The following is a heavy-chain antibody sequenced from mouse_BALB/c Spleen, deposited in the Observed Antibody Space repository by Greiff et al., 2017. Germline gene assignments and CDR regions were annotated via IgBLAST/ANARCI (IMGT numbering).Heavy chain of an antibody. Sequence: VQLKQSGAELVKPGASVKLSCTASGFNIKDTYMHWVKRRPEQGLEWIGRLDPANGNTKYDPKFQGKATITADTSSNTAYLQLSSLTSEDTAVYYCARWGDYRYDGFAYWGQGTLVTVSA. J-gene: IGHJ3*01. D-gene: IGHD2-14*01. CDR2: LDPANGNT. V-gene: IGHV14-3*02. CDR3: ARWGDYRYDGFAY. CDR1: GFNIKDTY.